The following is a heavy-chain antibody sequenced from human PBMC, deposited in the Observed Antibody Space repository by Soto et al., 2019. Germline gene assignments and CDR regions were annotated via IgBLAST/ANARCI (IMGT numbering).Heavy chain of an antibody. CDR1: GFTFSSFA. D-gene: IGHD3-3*02. CDR3: AKDSITFFYGVDV. Sequence: GGSLRLSCAASGFTFSSFAMNWVRQAPGKGLEWVSSISDSGGSTYYADSVKGRFTISRDNSKKTLYLQMNSLRAEDTAVYYCAKDSITFFYGVDVWGQGTTVTVSS. V-gene: IGHV3-23*01. J-gene: IGHJ6*02. CDR2: ISDSGGST.